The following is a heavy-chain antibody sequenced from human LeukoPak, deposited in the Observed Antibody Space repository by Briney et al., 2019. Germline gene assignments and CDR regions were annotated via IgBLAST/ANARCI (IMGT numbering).Heavy chain of an antibody. D-gene: IGHD3-10*01. CDR1: GGSISSSTYY. V-gene: IGHV4-39*01. CDR2: MSYSGST. CDR3: ARQKRIAGELAAGQIDP. J-gene: IGHJ5*02. Sequence: SETLSLTCTVSGGSISSSTYYWGWIRQPPGKGLEGIGTMSYSGSTYYNPSLKSRVTISVDTSKNQFSLKLSSVTAADTAVYYCARQKRIAGELAAGQIDPWGQGTLVTVSS.